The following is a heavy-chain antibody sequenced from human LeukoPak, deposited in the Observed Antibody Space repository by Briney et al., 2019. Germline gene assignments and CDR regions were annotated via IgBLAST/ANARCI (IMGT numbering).Heavy chain of an antibody. CDR2: IRYDGSNK. CDR3: ARDFRSSGWFSSFDY. CDR1: GFTFSSYG. Sequence: PGGSLRLSCAASGFTFSSYGMHWVRQAPGKGLEWVAFIRYDGSNKYYADSVKGRFTISRDSSKNTLYLQMNSLRAEDTAVYYCARDFRSSGWFSSFDYWGQGTLVTVSS. V-gene: IGHV3-30*02. D-gene: IGHD6-19*01. J-gene: IGHJ4*02.